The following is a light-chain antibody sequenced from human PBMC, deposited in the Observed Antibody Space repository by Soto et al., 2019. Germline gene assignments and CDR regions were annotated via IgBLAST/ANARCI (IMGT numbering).Light chain of an antibody. CDR2: DAS. J-gene: IGKJ1*01. Sequence: DIQMTQSPSTLSASVGDRVTITCRASQSISSWLAWYQQKPGKAPRLLIYDASSLKSGVPSRFSGSGSGTDFTLTISSLQPADFATYYCQQYNSYSWTFGQGTKVEIK. V-gene: IGKV1-5*01. CDR1: QSISSW. CDR3: QQYNSYSWT.